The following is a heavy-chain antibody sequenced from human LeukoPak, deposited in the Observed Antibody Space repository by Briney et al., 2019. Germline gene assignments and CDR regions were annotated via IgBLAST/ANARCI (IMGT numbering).Heavy chain of an antibody. V-gene: IGHV3-21*04. CDR1: GFTFSSYS. J-gene: IGHJ4*02. Sequence: GGSLRLSCAASGFTFSSYSMNWVRQAPGKGLEWVSSISSSSSYIYYADSVKGRFTISRDNAKNSLYLQMNSLRAEDTALYYCAKGIRPTVATPIDYWGQGTLVTVSS. CDR3: AKGIRPTVATPIDY. CDR2: ISSSSSYI. D-gene: IGHD5-12*01.